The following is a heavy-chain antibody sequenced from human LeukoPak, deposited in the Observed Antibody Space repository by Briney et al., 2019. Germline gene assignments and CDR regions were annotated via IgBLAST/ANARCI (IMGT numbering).Heavy chain of an antibody. Sequence: GASVKVSCKASGYTFTGYYMRWVRQAPGQGLEWMGWINPNSGGTNYAQKFQGRVTMTRDTSISTAYMELSRLRSDDTAVYYCAREDTAMVHWFDPWGQGTLVTVSS. CDR3: AREDTAMVHWFDP. J-gene: IGHJ5*02. CDR2: INPNSGGT. V-gene: IGHV1-2*02. D-gene: IGHD5-18*01. CDR1: GYTFTGYY.